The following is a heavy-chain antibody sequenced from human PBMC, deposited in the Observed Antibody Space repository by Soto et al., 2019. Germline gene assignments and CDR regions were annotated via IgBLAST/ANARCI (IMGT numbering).Heavy chain of an antibody. J-gene: IGHJ6*02. Sequence: SETLSLTCNVSGVTIRGYYWNWIRQPPGKTLEWIGSIYYTGGTNYNPSLKSRVTISVDTSKNHFSLKFNSLTAADTAVYYCAISPSYDFWSGYPYYYYGMDVWGQGTTVTV. CDR1: GVTIRGYY. V-gene: IGHV4-59*01. D-gene: IGHD3-3*01. CDR2: IYYTGGT. CDR3: AISPSYDFWSGYPYYYYGMDV.